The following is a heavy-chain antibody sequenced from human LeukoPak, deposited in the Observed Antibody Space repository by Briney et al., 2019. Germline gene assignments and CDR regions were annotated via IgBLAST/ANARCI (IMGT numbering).Heavy chain of an antibody. Sequence: SVKVSFKSSVGTFSSYAISSVRQAPGQGLEWMGGIIPIFGTANYAQKFQCRVTITTDQYTSTAYMELSSLRSEDTAVYYCASGVINRLTEWELEPIGDAFDIWGQGTMVTVSS. CDR1: VGTFSSYA. CDR3: ASGVINRLTEWELEPIGDAFDI. J-gene: IGHJ3*02. CDR2: IIPIFGTA. V-gene: IGHV1-69*05. D-gene: IGHD1-26*01.